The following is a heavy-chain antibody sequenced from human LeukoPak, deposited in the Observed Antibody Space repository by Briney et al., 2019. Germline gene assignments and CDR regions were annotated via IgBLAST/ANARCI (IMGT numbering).Heavy chain of an antibody. J-gene: IGHJ3*02. Sequence: PGGSLRLSCAASGFTFSSYEMNWVRQAPGKGLEWVSYISSSGSTIYYADSVKGRFTISRDNAKNSLYLQMNSLRAEDTAVYYCARSRGDYGDYVGAFDIWGQGTMVTVSS. CDR2: ISSSGSTI. D-gene: IGHD4-17*01. V-gene: IGHV3-48*03. CDR1: GFTFSSYE. CDR3: ARSRGDYGDYVGAFDI.